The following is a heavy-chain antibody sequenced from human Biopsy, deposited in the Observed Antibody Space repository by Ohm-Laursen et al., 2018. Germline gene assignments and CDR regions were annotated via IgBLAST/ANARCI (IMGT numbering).Heavy chain of an antibody. CDR2: ISWDGRTR. CDR1: GFTFNDYG. Sequence: SLRLSCSAPGFTFNDYGMHWVRQAPGKGLEWVSLISWDGRTRYYADSVKGRFTISRDNSKNSLYLQMNSLRLEDTALYFCARAFRGQYFYYYYGMDVWGQGTRVTVSS. CDR3: ARAFRGQYFYYYYGMDV. J-gene: IGHJ6*02. D-gene: IGHD3-9*01. V-gene: IGHV3-43D*04.